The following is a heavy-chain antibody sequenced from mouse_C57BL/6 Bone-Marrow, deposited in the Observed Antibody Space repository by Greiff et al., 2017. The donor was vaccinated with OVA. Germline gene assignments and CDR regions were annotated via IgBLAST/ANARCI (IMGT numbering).Heavy chain of an antibody. V-gene: IGHV1-22*01. Sequence: EVKLMESGPELVKPGASVKMSCKASGYTFTDYNMHWVKQSHGKSLEWIGYINPNNGGTSYNQKFKGKATLTVNKSSSTAYMELRSLTSEDSAVYYCARWGRLLRAWVAYWGQGTLVTVSA. J-gene: IGHJ3*01. CDR2: INPNNGGT. CDR3: ARWGRLLRAWVAY. D-gene: IGHD2-3*01. CDR1: GYTFTDYN.